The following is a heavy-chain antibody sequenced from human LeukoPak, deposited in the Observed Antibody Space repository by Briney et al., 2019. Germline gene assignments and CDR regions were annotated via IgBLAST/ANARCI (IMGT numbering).Heavy chain of an antibody. J-gene: IGHJ3*01. Sequence: SETLSLTCAVYGGSFSGYYWGWIRQPPGKGLEWLGNIYYSGSIDHNPSLKSRLTISLDTYKNQFSLKLSSVTAADTAVYYCATPSGNAYDVWGQGTMVTVSS. V-gene: IGHV4-34*01. CDR3: ATPSGNAYDV. CDR1: GGSFSGYY. CDR2: IYYSGSI. D-gene: IGHD3-10*01.